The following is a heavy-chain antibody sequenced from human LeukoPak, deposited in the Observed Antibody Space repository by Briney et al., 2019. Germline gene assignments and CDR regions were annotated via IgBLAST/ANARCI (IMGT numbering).Heavy chain of an antibody. V-gene: IGHV4-59*01. CDR1: GDSLSSYY. CDR2: IYDSGST. Sequence: SETLSLTCTVSGDSLSSYYWSWIRQPPGKGLEWFGYIYDSGSTNYNPSLKSRVTISVDTSKNQFSLRLSSVTAADTAVYYCARSPGWGFDYWGPGTLVTVS. J-gene: IGHJ4*02. CDR3: ARSPGWGFDY. D-gene: IGHD1-26*01.